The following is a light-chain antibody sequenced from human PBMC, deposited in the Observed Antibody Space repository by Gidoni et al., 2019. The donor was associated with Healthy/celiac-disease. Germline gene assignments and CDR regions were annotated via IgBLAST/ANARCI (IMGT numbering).Light chain of an antibody. CDR2: LAS. CDR1: QSVLYSSNNKNY. V-gene: IGKV4-1*01. J-gene: IGKJ1*01. Sequence: DIVMTQSPDSLAVSLGERATINCKSSQSVLYSSNNKNYLAWYQQKPGQPPKLLIYLASTRESGVPDRFSGSGSGTDFTLTISSLQAEDVAVYYCQQYYSTPLTFGQGTKVEIK. CDR3: QQYYSTPLT.